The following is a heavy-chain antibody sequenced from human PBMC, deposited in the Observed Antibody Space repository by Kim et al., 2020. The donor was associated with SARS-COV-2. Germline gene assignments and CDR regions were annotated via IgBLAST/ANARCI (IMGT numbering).Heavy chain of an antibody. D-gene: IGHD3-10*01. CDR3: TPVIGYYYSGSYYRGNDY. Sequence: GGSLRLSCAASGFSFNNAWMSWVRQAPGKGLEWVGRIKSKTDGGTTDYAAPVKGRFTISRDDSKNTLYLQMHGLTTEDTAVYYCTPVIGYYYSGSYYRGNDYWGQGIMVTVSS. V-gene: IGHV3-15*01. CDR1: GFSFNNAW. CDR2: IKSKTDGGTT. J-gene: IGHJ4*02.